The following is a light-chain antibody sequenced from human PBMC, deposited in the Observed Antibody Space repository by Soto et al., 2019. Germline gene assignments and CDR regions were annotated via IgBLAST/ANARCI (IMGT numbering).Light chain of an antibody. J-gene: IGKJ1*01. CDR1: QSVGNR. Sequence: DIQMTQSPSTLSASVGDSVTLTCRASQSVGNRLAWYQQKPGKAPKLLIYKASTLKSGVPSRFSGSGSGTEFTLTISSLQPDDFATYYCQHYNSYSEAFGQGTKVDI. CDR2: KAS. CDR3: QHYNSYSEA. V-gene: IGKV1-5*03.